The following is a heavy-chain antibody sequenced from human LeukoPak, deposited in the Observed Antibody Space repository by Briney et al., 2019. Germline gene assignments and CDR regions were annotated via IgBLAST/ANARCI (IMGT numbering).Heavy chain of an antibody. J-gene: IGHJ5*02. CDR2: IIPILDIT. CDR3: AKDRRYSYDDWFDP. CDR1: GGTFSNYA. Sequence: SVKVSCKASGGTFSNYAISWVRQAPGQGLEWMGRIIPILDITNYPQKFQGRVSITADEATSTAYMELSSLRSEDTAVYYCAKDRRYSYDDWFDPWGQGTLVTVSS. D-gene: IGHD5-18*01. V-gene: IGHV1-69*04.